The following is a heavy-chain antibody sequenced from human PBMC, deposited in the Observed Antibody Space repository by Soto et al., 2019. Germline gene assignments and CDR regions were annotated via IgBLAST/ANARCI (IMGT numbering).Heavy chain of an antibody. CDR2: ISYDGTNK. Sequence: GGSLRLSCAASGFSFSISPMHWVRQAPGKGPEWVALISYDGTNKFYADSVKGRFTISRDNSKSTLYLHVDSLRPEDAAVYYCARIERRDCSRITCHFYYYGMDLWGQGTTVTVSS. J-gene: IGHJ6*02. V-gene: IGHV3-30-3*01. CDR3: ARIERRDCSRITCHFYYYGMDL. CDR1: GFSFSISP. D-gene: IGHD2-2*01.